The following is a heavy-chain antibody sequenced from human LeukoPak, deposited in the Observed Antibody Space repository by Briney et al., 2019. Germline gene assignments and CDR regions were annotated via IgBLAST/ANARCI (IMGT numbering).Heavy chain of an antibody. CDR2: ISTSTTI. CDR3: AKVSSRITMVRGVIPNWFDP. CDR1: GFTFSTYS. J-gene: IGHJ5*02. V-gene: IGHV3-48*01. Sequence: QSGGSLRLSCAASGFTFSTYSMNWVRQAPGKGLEWVSYISTSTTIYYADSVKGRFTISRDNSKNTLYLQMNSLRAEDTAVYYCAKVSSRITMVRGVIPNWFDPWGQGTLVTVSS. D-gene: IGHD3-10*01.